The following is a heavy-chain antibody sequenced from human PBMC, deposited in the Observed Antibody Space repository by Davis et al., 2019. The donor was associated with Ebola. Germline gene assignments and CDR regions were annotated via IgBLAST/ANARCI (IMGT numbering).Heavy chain of an antibody. V-gene: IGHV4-28*06. J-gene: IGHJ6*02. CDR1: GDSLASDHS. CDR3: ARVRAIWSRMDV. Sequence: SETLSLTCAVSGDSLASDHSWAWIRQPPGQGLEWVGHISNDGTTDHNPSLKSRVTMSIDTSKSQFSLNLTSVTTFDTAVYYCARVRAIWSRMDVWGQGTTVTVSS. CDR2: ISNDGTT. D-gene: IGHD3-10*01.